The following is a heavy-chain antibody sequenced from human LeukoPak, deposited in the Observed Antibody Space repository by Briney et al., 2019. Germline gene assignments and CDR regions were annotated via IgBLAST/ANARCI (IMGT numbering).Heavy chain of an antibody. CDR1: GFDFSRYS. D-gene: IGHD1-26*01. V-gene: IGHV3-48*04. CDR3: ASSGSYFDY. CDR2: ITSSGSAI. Sequence: GGSLRLSCAASGFDFSRYSMNWVRQAPGKGLEWVSYITSSGSAIYYADSVKGRFTISRDNAKNSLYLQMNSLRAEDTAVYYCASSGSYFDYWGQGTLVTVSS. J-gene: IGHJ4*02.